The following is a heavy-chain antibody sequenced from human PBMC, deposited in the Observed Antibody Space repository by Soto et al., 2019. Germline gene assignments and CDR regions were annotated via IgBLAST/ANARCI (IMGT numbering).Heavy chain of an antibody. CDR1: GFTFSSYG. J-gene: IGHJ4*02. CDR3: ATSLLGVVNLLPPEDY. CDR2: ISYDGSNK. Sequence: GGSLRLSCAASGFTFSSYGMHWVRQAPGKGLEWVAVISYDGSNKYYADSVKGRFTISRNNSKNTLYLQMNSLRAEDTAVYYCATSLLGVVNLLPPEDYWGQGTLVTVSS. D-gene: IGHD3-3*01. V-gene: IGHV3-30*03.